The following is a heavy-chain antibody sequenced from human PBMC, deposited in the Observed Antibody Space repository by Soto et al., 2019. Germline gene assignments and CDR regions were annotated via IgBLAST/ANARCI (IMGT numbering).Heavy chain of an antibody. CDR3: ARRSNTWLNEIRLDP. Sequence: ASVKVSCKGSRYTFTTYDIYWVRQAPGQGLEWMGWIKTDSGDTTYAQNFQGRVTMTRDTSISTAYMELFNLLSDDTAVHYCARRSNTWLNEIRLDPGG. D-gene: IGHD3-22*01. J-gene: IGHJ5*02. CDR2: IKTDSGDT. V-gene: IGHV1-2*02. CDR1: RYTFTTYD.